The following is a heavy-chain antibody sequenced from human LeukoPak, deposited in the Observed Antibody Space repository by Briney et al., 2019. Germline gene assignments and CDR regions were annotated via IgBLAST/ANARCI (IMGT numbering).Heavy chain of an antibody. V-gene: IGHV4-4*07. CDR1: GGSISSYY. D-gene: IGHD5-18*01. J-gene: IGHJ6*03. CDR3: ARVVRAAMNYYYYMDV. Sequence: PSETLSLTCTVSGGSISSYYWSWIRQPAGKGLEWIGRIYTSGSTNYNPSLKSRVTMSVDTSKNQFSLKLSSVTAADTAVYYCARVVRAAMNYYYYMDVWGKGTTVTVSS. CDR2: IYTSGST.